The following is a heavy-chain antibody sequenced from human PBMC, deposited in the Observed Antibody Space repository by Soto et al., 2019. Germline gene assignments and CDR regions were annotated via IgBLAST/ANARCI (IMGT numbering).Heavy chain of an antibody. J-gene: IGHJ4*02. CDR2: IKHDGSEK. D-gene: IGHD3-10*01. V-gene: IGHV3-7*03. CDR1: GFTFSSYW. CDR3: ARGDYYGSGSSFDY. Sequence: GGSLRLSCAASGFTFSSYWMSWVRQAPGKGLEWVANIKHDGSEKYYVDSVKGRFTISRDNAKNSLYLQMNSLRAEDTAVYYGARGDYYGSGSSFDYWGQGTLVTVSS.